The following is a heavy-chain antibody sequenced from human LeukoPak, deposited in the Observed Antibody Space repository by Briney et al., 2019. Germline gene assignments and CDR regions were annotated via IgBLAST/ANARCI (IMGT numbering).Heavy chain of an antibody. J-gene: IGHJ4*02. Sequence: ASVKVSCKASGYTFTSYYIHWVRQAPGQGLEWMGIMYSSGGSTTYAQKSQGRVTMTRDMSTSTVYMELSRLKSEDTAVYYCARDRGEQFLDPGPPPTAGDYWGQGTLVTVSS. V-gene: IGHV1-46*01. CDR2: MYSSGGST. CDR3: ARDRGEQFLDPGPPPTAGDY. D-gene: IGHD3/OR15-3a*01. CDR1: GYTFTSYY.